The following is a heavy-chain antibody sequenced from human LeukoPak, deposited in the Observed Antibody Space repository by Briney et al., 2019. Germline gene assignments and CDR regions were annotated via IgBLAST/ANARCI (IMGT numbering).Heavy chain of an antibody. CDR1: GFAVKSSY. J-gene: IGHJ4*02. V-gene: IGHV3-53*01. CDR3: ARDSAGNQYSSGNFDL. D-gene: IGHD3-10*01. CDR2: PYAGGES. Sequence: PGGSLRLSCAASGFAVKSSYMNWVRQAPGKGLEWVSVPYAGGESYYADSVLGRFTISRDNSNNTVFPEMNSLTADDTAVYFCARDSAGNQYSSGNFDLWGQGTLVTVSS.